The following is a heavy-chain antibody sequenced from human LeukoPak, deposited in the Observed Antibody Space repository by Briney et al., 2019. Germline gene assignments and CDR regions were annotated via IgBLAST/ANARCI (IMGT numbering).Heavy chain of an antibody. J-gene: IGHJ4*02. CDR1: GYTFTGYY. V-gene: IGHV1-2*02. D-gene: IGHD5-12*01. CDR2: INPNSGGT. Sequence: GASVKVSCKAFGYTFTGYYMHWVRQAPGQGLEWMGWINPNSGGTNYAQKFQGRVTMTRDTSVSTGYMELRRLTSDDTAVYYCARGLINGHDFDYWGQGTLVTVSS. CDR3: ARGLINGHDFDY.